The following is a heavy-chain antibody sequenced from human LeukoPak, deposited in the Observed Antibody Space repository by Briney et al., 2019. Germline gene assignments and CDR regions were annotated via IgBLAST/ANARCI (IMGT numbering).Heavy chain of an antibody. D-gene: IGHD1-26*01. CDR1: GFTFSNSW. CDR2: IREDGSLK. J-gene: IGHJ5*02. CDR3: ARGSGWLDP. Sequence: PGGSLRLSCAASGFTFSNSWMTWVRQAPGKGLEWVANIREDGSLKYYVDSVKGRFTISRDNAKNSLYLQMNSLRVEDRAVYYCARGSGWLDPWGQGTLVTVFS. V-gene: IGHV3-7*05.